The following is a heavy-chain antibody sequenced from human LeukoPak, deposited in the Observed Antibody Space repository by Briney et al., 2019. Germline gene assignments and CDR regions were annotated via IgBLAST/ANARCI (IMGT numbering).Heavy chain of an antibody. CDR3: ARGPLIVGATSDWFDT. CDR2: INPSGGST. Sequence: ASVKVSCKASGYTFTSYYMHWVRQAPGQGLEWMGIINPSGGSTSYAQKFQGRVTMTRDTSTSTVYMELSSLRSEDTAVYYCARGPLIVGATSDWFDTWGQGTLVTVSS. CDR1: GYTFTSYY. J-gene: IGHJ5*02. D-gene: IGHD1-26*01. V-gene: IGHV1-46*01.